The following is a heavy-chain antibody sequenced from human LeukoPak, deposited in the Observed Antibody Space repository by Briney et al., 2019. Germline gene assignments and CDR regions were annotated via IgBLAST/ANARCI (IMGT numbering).Heavy chain of an antibody. CDR2: ISYDGSNK. CDR3: AKEGRTATLWDMDV. V-gene: IGHV3-30*18. CDR1: GFTFSSYG. J-gene: IGHJ6*03. Sequence: PGGSLRLSCAASGFTFSSYGMHWVRQAPGKGLEWVAVISYDGSNKYYADSVKGRFTISRDNSKNTLYLQMNSLRAEDTAVYYCAKEGRTATLWDMDVWGKGTTVTVSS. D-gene: IGHD2-21*02.